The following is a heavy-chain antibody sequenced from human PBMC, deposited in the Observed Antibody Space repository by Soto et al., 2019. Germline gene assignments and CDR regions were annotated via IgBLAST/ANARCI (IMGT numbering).Heavy chain of an antibody. CDR2: FDPEDGET. CDR3: ATDTPPGYYDSSGYYHTGDGLDC. J-gene: IGHJ4*02. Sequence: ASVKVSCKVSGYTLTELSMHWVRQAPGRGLEWMGGFDPEDGETIYAQKFQGRVTMTEDTSTDTAYMELSSLRSEDTAVYYCATDTPPGYYDSSGYYHTGDGLDCWGQGTLVTVSS. V-gene: IGHV1-24*01. CDR1: GYTLTELS. D-gene: IGHD3-22*01.